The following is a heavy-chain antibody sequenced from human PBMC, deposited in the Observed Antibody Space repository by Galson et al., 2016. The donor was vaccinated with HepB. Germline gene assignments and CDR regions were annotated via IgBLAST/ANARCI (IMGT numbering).Heavy chain of an antibody. CDR1: GYRFTSYW. V-gene: IGHV5-51*01. CDR2: IYPADSDT. Sequence: QSGAEVKEPGESLRISCKASGYRFTSYWIGWVRQMPGKGLEWMGIIYPADSDTRYSPSFQGQVTISADKSISTVYLQWSSLKASDTAIYYCARESGYNFWSGYFDYWGQGNLVTVST. J-gene: IGHJ4*02. CDR3: ARESGYNFWSGYFDY. D-gene: IGHD3-3*01.